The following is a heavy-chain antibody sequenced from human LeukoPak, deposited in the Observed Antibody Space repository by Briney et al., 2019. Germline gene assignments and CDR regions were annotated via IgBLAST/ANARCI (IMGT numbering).Heavy chain of an antibody. D-gene: IGHD1-26*01. CDR3: ARSDHNSWNAFDI. J-gene: IGHJ3*02. CDR2: INPNSGGT. V-gene: IGHV1-2*02. CDR1: GYTFTGYY. Sequence: GASVKVSCKASGYTFTGYYMHWVRQAPGQRLEWMGWINPNSGGTNYAQKFQGRVTITRNTPISTAYMELSSLTSEDTAVYYCARSDHNSWNAFDIWGQGTMVTVSS.